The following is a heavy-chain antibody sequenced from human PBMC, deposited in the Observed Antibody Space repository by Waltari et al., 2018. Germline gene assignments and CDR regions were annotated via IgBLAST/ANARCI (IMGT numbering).Heavy chain of an antibody. D-gene: IGHD1-26*01. J-gene: IGHJ4*02. V-gene: IGHV3-7*04. Sequence: EVQLVESGGGLVQPGGSLRLSCAPSGFTFSSYWMTWVRQAPGKGLEWVANIKHDGSEKYYVDSVKGRFTISRDNAKNSLFLQMNSLRAEDTAVYYCAREGGNYGYWGQGTLVTVSS. CDR3: AREGGNYGY. CDR2: IKHDGSEK. CDR1: GFTFSSYW.